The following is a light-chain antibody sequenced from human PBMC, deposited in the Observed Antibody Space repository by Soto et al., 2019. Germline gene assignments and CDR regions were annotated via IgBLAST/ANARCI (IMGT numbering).Light chain of an antibody. Sequence: EIVLTQSPATLSLSPGDRATLSCRASQSVRSDYFAWYQQKPGQAPRVIIFGVSTRATAIPDRFSGSGSGTDFTLTISRLEPEDFALYYCQQCGNSPLTFGGGTKVDIK. CDR3: QQCGNSPLT. V-gene: IGKV3-20*01. CDR2: GVS. CDR1: QSVRSDY. J-gene: IGKJ4*01.